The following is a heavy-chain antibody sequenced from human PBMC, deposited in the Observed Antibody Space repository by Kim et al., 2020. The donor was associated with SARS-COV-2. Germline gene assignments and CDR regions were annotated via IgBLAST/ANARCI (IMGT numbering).Heavy chain of an antibody. V-gene: IGHV3-48*03. CDR1: GFTFSSYE. D-gene: IGHD6-6*01. CDR2: ISSSGSTI. Sequence: GGSLRLSCAASGFTFSSYEMNWVRQAPGKGLEWVSYISSSGSTIYYADSVKGRFTISRDNAKNSLYLQMNSLRAEDTAVYYCARVGGGQLPLHYYYYGMDVWGQGTTVTVSS. J-gene: IGHJ6*02. CDR3: ARVGGGQLPLHYYYYGMDV.